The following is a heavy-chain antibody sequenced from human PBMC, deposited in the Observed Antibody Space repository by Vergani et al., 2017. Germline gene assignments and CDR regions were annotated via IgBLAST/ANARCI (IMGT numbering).Heavy chain of an antibody. J-gene: IGHJ3*02. Sequence: EVQLVQSGAEVKKPGESLKISCKGSGYSFTSYWIGWVRQMPGKGLEWMGIIYPGDSDTRYSPSFQGQVNISADKSISTAYLQWSSLKASDTAMYYCARHEGLYDYVWGSYHDDAFDIWGQGTMVTVSS. V-gene: IGHV5-51*01. CDR1: GYSFTSYW. CDR3: ARHEGLYDYVWGSYHDDAFDI. CDR2: IYPGDSDT. D-gene: IGHD3-16*02.